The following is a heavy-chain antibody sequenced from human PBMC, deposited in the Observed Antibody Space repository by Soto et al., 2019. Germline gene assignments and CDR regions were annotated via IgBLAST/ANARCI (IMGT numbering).Heavy chain of an antibody. Sequence: PGESLKISCKGSGYSFPNYWINWVRQTPGKGLEWMGIVYPGDSKTGYSPSFQGQVTISVDKSISTAYLQWNSLTASDTAMYYCARQGWGSLYYYGVDVWGQGTTVTVSS. V-gene: IGHV5-51*01. J-gene: IGHJ6*02. CDR1: GYSFPNYW. D-gene: IGHD3-16*01. CDR3: ARQGWGSLYYYGVDV. CDR2: VYPGDSKT.